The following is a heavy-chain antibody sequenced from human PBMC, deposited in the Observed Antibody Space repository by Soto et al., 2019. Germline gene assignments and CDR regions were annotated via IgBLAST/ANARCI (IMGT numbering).Heavy chain of an antibody. CDR1: GFIFSDSW. D-gene: IGHD3-3*01. CDR2: INNDGSYR. J-gene: IGHJ4*02. CDR3: AKSCWSGSALTDY. Sequence: GSLRLSCVVSGFIFSDSWMYWVRQVPGEGLVWVSFINNDGSYRNYADSVKGRFTISRDNARNTLYLQMNSLRAEDTARYYCAKSCWSGSALTDYWGRGTLVTVSS. V-gene: IGHV3-74*01.